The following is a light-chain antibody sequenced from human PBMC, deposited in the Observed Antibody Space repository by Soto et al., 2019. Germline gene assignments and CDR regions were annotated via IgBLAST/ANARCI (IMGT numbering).Light chain of an antibody. CDR3: CSYAGSSTSYV. V-gene: IGLV2-23*01. CDR1: SSDFGSYNL. J-gene: IGLJ1*01. Sequence: QSVLTQPASVSGSPGQSITISCTGTSSDFGSYNLVSWYQRHPGKAPKPMIYEGSKRPSGVSNRFSGSKSGNTASLTISGLQAEDEADYYCCSYAGSSTSYVFGTGTKVTVL. CDR2: EGS.